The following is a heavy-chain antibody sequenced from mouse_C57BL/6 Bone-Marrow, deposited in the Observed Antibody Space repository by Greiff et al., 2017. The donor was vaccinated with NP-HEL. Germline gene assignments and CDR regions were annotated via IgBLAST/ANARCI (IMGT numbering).Heavy chain of an antibody. Sequence: VQLQQSGPELVKPGASVKISCKASGYAFRRSWMNWVKQRPGKGLEWIGRIYPGDGDTNYNGKFKGKATLTADKSSSTAYMQLSSLTSEDSAVYFCARWGITTVVATGTMDYWGQGTSVTVSS. CDR2: IYPGDGDT. J-gene: IGHJ4*01. V-gene: IGHV1-82*01. CDR1: GYAFRRSW. D-gene: IGHD1-1*01. CDR3: ARWGITTVVATGTMDY.